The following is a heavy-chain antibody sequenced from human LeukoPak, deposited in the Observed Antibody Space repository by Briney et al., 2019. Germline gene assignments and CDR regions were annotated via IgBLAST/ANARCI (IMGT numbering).Heavy chain of an antibody. CDR3: AREKGLGWSHYGTNWSDP. CDR1: GGSISSYY. CDR2: VYYTGST. D-gene: IGHD3-3*01. Sequence: SETLSLTCTVSGGSISSYYWKWVRQPPGKGLEWIGYVYYTGSTNYNPSLKSRVTISLDTSKNQFSVKLSSATVADTALYYCAREKGLGWSHYGTNWSDPWGQGTLVTVSS. V-gene: IGHV4-59*01. J-gene: IGHJ5*02.